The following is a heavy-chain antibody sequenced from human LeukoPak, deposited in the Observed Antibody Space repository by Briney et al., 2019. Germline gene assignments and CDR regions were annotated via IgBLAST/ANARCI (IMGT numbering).Heavy chain of an antibody. V-gene: IGHV3-30-3*01. CDR2: ISYDGSNK. J-gene: IGHJ4*02. CDR3: ARDDPKDY. Sequence: GGSLRLSCAASGFTFSSYAMHWVRQAPGKGLEWVAVISYDGSNKYYADSVKGRFTISRDNSKNTLYLQMNSPRAEDTAVYYCARDDPKDYWGQGTLVTVSS. CDR1: GFTFSSYA.